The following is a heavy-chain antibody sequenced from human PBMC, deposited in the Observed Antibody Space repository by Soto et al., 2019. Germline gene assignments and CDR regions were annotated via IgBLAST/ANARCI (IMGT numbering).Heavy chain of an antibody. D-gene: IGHD5-18*01. V-gene: IGHV3-11*01. CDR2: ISSSGSTI. CDR3: ARVKDTAMVFDY. J-gene: IGHJ4*02. CDR1: GFTFSDYY. Sequence: GGSLRLSCAASGFTFSDYYMIWVRQAPGKGLEWVSYISSSGSTIYYADSVKGRFTISRDNAKNSLYLQMNSLRAEDTAVYYCARVKDTAMVFDYWGQGTLVTVSS.